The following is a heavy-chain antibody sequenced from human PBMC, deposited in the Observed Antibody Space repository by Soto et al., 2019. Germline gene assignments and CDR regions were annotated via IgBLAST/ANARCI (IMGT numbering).Heavy chain of an antibody. CDR2: IYWDDDK. V-gene: IGHV2-5*02. J-gene: IGHJ4*02. Sequence: SGPTLVNPTQTLTLTCTFSGFSLSTREVGVGWIRQPPGKALEWLALIYWDDDKRYRPSLKSRLTIVKDTSKNLVILIMTNMDPEDTAIYYFAHRAYYYGSGSYYTHWGQGILVTVSS. D-gene: IGHD3-10*01. CDR3: AHRAYYYGSGSYYTH. CDR1: GFSLSTREVG.